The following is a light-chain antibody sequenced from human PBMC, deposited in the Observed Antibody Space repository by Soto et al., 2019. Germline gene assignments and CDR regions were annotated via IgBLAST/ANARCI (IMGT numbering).Light chain of an antibody. CDR1: QGIIDY. CDR2: AAS. J-gene: IGKJ1*01. CDR3: QKYNSAPRT. Sequence: DIQMTQSPSSLSASVGDRVTITCRASQGIIDYLAWYQHKPWKAPKLLSYAASTLQSGVPSRFSGSGAGTDFTLTISSLQPEDVATYYCQKYNSAPRTFDQGTKVEIK. V-gene: IGKV1-27*01.